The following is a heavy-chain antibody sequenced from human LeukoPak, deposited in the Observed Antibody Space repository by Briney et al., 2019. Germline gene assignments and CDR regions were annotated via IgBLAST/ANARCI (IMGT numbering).Heavy chain of an antibody. V-gene: IGHV4-59*01. J-gene: IGHJ5*02. D-gene: IGHD3-10*01. CDR1: GGSISSYY. Sequence: SETLSLTCTVSGGSISSYYWSWIRQPPGKGLEWIGYIYYSGSTNYNPSLKSRVTISVDTSKNQFSLKLSSVTAADTAVYYCARVLATTMVRGVTWFDPWGQGTLVTVSS. CDR3: ARVLATTMVRGVTWFDP. CDR2: IYYSGST.